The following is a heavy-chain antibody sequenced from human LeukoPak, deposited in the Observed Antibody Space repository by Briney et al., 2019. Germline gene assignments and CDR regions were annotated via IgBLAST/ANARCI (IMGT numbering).Heavy chain of an antibody. CDR1: GFTVSSNY. D-gene: IGHD3-3*01. V-gene: IGHV3-53*01. J-gene: IGHJ6*02. Sequence: QAGGSLRLSCAASGFTVSSNYMSWVRQAPGKGLEWVSVIYSGGSTYYADSVKGRFTISRHNSKNTLYLQMNSLRAEDTAVYYCARVIRVTIFGVVISYYYGMDVWGQGTTVTVSS. CDR3: ARVIRVTIFGVVISYYYGMDV. CDR2: IYSGGST.